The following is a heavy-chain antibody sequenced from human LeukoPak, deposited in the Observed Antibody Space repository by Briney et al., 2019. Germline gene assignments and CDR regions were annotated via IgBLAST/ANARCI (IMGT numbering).Heavy chain of an antibody. J-gene: IGHJ3*02. CDR3: ARVGGDIGGLRAFDI. V-gene: IGHV3-21*01. CDR1: GFTFSSYS. CDR2: ISSSSSYI. D-gene: IGHD2-21*02. Sequence: GGSLRLSCAASGFTFSSYSMNWVRQAPGKGLEWVSSISSSSSYIYYADSVKGRFTISRDNAKNSLCLQMNSLRAEDTAVYYCARVGGDIGGLRAFDIWGQGTMVTVSS.